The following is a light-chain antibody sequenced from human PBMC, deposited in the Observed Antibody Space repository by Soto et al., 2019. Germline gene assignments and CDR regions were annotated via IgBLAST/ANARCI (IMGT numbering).Light chain of an antibody. V-gene: IGLV1-44*01. J-gene: IGLJ7*01. CDR2: SNN. CDR1: SSNIGSNT. CDR3: AAWDDSLNGAV. Sequence: QPVLTQPPSASGTPGQRVTISCSGSSSNIGSNTVNWYQRLPGTAPKLLIYSNNQRPSGVPDRFSGSKSGTSASLAISGLQSEDEADYYCAAWDDSLNGAVFGGGTQLTVL.